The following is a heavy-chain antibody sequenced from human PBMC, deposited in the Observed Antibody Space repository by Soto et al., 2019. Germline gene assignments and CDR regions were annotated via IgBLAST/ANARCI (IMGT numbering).Heavy chain of an antibody. J-gene: IGHJ4*02. V-gene: IGHV1-18*01. D-gene: IGHD6-19*01. Sequence: ASVKVSCKASGYTFTSYGISWVRQAPGQGLEWMGWISAYNGNTNYAQKLQGRVTVTTDTSTSTAYMELRSLRSEDTAVYYCARDGRSSYSSAWYYFDYWGQGTLVTVSS. CDR3: ARDGRSSYSSAWYYFDY. CDR2: ISAYNGNT. CDR1: GYTFTSYG.